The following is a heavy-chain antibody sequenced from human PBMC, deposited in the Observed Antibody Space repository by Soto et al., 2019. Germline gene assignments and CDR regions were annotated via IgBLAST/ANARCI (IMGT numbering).Heavy chain of an antibody. CDR2: IYPGDSDT. J-gene: IGHJ4*02. V-gene: IGHV5-51*01. CDR1: GYTFTNYW. D-gene: IGHD6-13*01. CDR3: ARRAYSTEDLDY. Sequence: PGESLKISCEGSGYTFTNYWIAWVRQMPGKGLEWMGIIYPGDSDTRYSPSFQGQVTISADKSISTAYLQWSSLKASDTAVYYCARRAYSTEDLDYWGQGTPVTVSS.